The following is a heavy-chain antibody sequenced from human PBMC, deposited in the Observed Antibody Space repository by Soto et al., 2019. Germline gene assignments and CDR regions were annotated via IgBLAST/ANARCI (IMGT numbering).Heavy chain of an antibody. D-gene: IGHD6-13*01. CDR3: ARHESRQQLASAEFDP. CDR1: GGSFSGYY. J-gene: IGHJ5*02. Sequence: SETLSLTCAVYGGSFSGYYWSWISQPPGKGLEWIGSTYYSGSTYYNPSLKSRVTMSVDTSKNQFSLKLSSVTAADTAMYYCARHESRQQLASAEFDPWGQGTLVTVSS. V-gene: IGHV4-34*01. CDR2: TYYSGST.